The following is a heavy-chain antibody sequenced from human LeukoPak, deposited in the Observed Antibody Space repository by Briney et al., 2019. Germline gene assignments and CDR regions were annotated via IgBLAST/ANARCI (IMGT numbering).Heavy chain of an antibody. D-gene: IGHD3-10*01. CDR1: GFTFSSYS. V-gene: IGHV3-48*01. CDR3: ARDRSSYYYGSGSYSDYYYYMDV. CDR2: ISSSSSTI. Sequence: GGSLRLSCAASGFTFSSYSMNWVRQAPGKGLEWVSYISSSSSTIYYADSVKGRFTISRDNAKNSLYLQMNSLRAEDTAVYYCARDRSSYYYGSGSYSDYYYYMDVWGKGTTVTVSS. J-gene: IGHJ6*03.